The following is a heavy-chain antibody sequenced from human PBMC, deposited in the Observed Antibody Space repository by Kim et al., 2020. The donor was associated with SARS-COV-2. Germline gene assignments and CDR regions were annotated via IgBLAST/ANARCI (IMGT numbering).Heavy chain of an antibody. V-gene: IGHV3-23*01. CDR3: ARTNFLDY. Sequence: DETTSYTDPVKGRLHIYRDNAKNTLCLQMNSRRAEDTAVYYFARTNFLDYWGQGTLVTVSS. D-gene: IGHD3-3*01. CDR2: DETT. J-gene: IGHJ4*02.